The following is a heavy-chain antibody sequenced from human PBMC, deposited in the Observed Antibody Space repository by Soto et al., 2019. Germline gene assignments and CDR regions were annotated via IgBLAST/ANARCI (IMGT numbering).Heavy chain of an antibody. CDR3: ARDKGYCSDTSCPDFDY. Sequence: SLNGSCKTSGGTISRYTVSWVRHAPGQGLEWMGRVIPHLGVTNYAKKFQGRFTIVVDTSTSTAYMELNSLRYENTAVYYCARDKGYCSDTSCPDFDYWGQGTLVTVSS. J-gene: IGHJ4*02. CDR2: VIPHLGVT. CDR1: GGTISRYT. D-gene: IGHD2-15*01. V-gene: IGHV1-69*04.